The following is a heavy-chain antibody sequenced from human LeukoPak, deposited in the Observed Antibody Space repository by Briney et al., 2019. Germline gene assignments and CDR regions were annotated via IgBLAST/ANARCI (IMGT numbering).Heavy chain of an antibody. CDR3: ARILNHYDFWSGYFEFDAFDI. J-gene: IGHJ3*02. D-gene: IGHD3-3*01. CDR2: IKSKTDGGTT. V-gene: IGHV3-15*07. Sequence: GGSLRLSCAASGFTFSNAWMNWVRQAPGKGLEWVGRIKSKTDGGTTDYAAPVKGRFTISRDDSKNTLYMQMNSLRAEDTAVYYCARILNHYDFWSGYFEFDAFDIWGQGTMVTVSS. CDR1: GFTFSNAW.